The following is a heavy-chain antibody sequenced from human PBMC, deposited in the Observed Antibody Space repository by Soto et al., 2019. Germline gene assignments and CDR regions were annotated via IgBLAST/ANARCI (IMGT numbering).Heavy chain of an antibody. CDR3: ARVAGIAAAGIENFDY. CDR2: INHSGST. D-gene: IGHD6-13*01. CDR1: GWAFSGYY. V-gene: IGHV4-34*01. Sequence: SETLSLTCAVYGWAFSGYYLSWIRQPPGKGLEWIGEINHSGSTNYNPSLKRRVTISVDTSKNQFSLKLSSVTAADTAVYYCARVAGIAAAGIENFDYWGQGTLVPVSS. J-gene: IGHJ4*02.